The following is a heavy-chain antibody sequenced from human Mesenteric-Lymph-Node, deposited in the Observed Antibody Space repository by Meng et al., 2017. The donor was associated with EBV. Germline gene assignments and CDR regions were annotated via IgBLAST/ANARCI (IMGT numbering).Heavy chain of an antibody. J-gene: IGHJ4*02. CDR3: ARGRVGVDFDY. CDR2: INPSGGTT. Sequence: QVQLVQSGAEVKKPAASAKVSCKASGYTFTSYSLHWVRQAPGQGLEWMGIINPSGGTTTYAQKFQGRVTMTRDTSTSTIYMELTKLTSEDTAVYYCARGRVGVDFDYWGRGTLVTVSS. CDR1: GYTFTSYS. D-gene: IGHD3-10*01. V-gene: IGHV1-46*01.